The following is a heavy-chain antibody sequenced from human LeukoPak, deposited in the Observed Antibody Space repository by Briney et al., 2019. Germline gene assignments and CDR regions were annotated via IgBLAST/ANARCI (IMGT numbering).Heavy chain of an antibody. Sequence: SVKVSCKASGGTFSSYAISWVRQAPGQGLEWMGGIIPIFGTANYAQKFQGRVTITADESTSTAYMELSSLRSEDTAVYYCASSLVGYCSSTNCYAFDIWGQGTMVTVSS. CDR3: ASSLVGYCSSTNCYAFDI. J-gene: IGHJ3*02. D-gene: IGHD2-2*01. CDR2: IIPIFGTA. CDR1: GGTFSSYA. V-gene: IGHV1-69*13.